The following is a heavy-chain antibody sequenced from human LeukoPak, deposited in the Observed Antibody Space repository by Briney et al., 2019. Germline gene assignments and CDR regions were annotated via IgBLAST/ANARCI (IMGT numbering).Heavy chain of an antibody. Sequence: PGGSLRLSCAASGFTVSSNYTSWVRQAPGKGLEWVSVIYSGGSTYYADSVKGRFTISRDNSKNTLYLQMNSLRAEDTAVYYCAREGSGSYFDYWGQGTLVTVSS. CDR3: AREGSGSYFDY. V-gene: IGHV3-53*01. J-gene: IGHJ4*02. D-gene: IGHD3-10*01. CDR1: GFTVSSNY. CDR2: IYSGGST.